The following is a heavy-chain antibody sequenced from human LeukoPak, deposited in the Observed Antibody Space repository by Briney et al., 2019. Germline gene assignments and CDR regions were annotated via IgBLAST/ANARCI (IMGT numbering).Heavy chain of an antibody. CDR1: GFTFSSYS. Sequence: PGGSLRLSCAASGFTFSSYSMNWARQAPGKGLEWVSYISSSSTIYYADSVKGRFTISRDNAKNSLYLQMNSLRDEDTAVYYCARAGSGWYFDYWGQGTLVTVSS. V-gene: IGHV3-48*02. J-gene: IGHJ4*02. CDR3: ARAGSGWYFDY. CDR2: ISSSSTI. D-gene: IGHD6-19*01.